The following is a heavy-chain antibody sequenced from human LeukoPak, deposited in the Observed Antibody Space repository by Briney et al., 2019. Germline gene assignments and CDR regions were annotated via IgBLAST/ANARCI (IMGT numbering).Heavy chain of an antibody. CDR3: ARGNYGSGSSYLDY. J-gene: IGHJ4*02. V-gene: IGHV1-8*03. CDR2: MNPNSGNT. Sequence: ASVKVSCKASGYTFTGYYMHWVRQATGQGLEWMGWMNPNSGNTGYAQKFQGRVTITRNTSISTAYMELSSLRSEDTAVYYCARGNYGSGSSYLDYWGQGTLVTVSS. CDR1: GYTFTGYY. D-gene: IGHD3-10*01.